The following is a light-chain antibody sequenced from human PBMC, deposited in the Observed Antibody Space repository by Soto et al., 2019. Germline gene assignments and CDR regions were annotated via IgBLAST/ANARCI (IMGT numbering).Light chain of an antibody. J-gene: IGLJ3*02. CDR1: SSDVGGYNY. CDR2: EVT. Sequence: QSALTQPPSASGSPGQSVTISCTGTSSDVGGYNYVSWYQQYPGRAPKLMIYEVTKRPSGVPDRFSGSKSGNTASLTVSGLPAEDAADYSCSSYAASNTFYFVFGGGTQLTVL. CDR3: SSYAASNTFYFV. V-gene: IGLV2-8*01.